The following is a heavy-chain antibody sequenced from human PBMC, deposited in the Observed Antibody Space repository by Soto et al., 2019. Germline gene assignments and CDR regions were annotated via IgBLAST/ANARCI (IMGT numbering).Heavy chain of an antibody. D-gene: IGHD6-19*01. CDR3: AKHFDSGCPDY. J-gene: IGHJ4*02. Sequence: EVQLLESGGGLVQPGGSLRLSCAASRFTFSSYALSWVRQAPGKGLEWVSIISDSGGSTFYADSVKGRCTISRDNSKNTLYLQMNNLRAEDTAVYYCAKHFDSGCPDYWGQGTLVTVSS. CDR2: ISDSGGST. V-gene: IGHV3-23*01. CDR1: RFTFSSYA.